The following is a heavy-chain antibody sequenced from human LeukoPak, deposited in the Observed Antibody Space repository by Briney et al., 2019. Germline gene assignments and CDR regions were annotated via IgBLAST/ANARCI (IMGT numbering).Heavy chain of an antibody. D-gene: IGHD1-1*01. Sequence: SETLSLTCTVSGGSISSSYWSWIRQPPGKGLEWIGYIYYSGSTNYNPSLKSRVTISVDTSKNQFSLKLSSVTAADTAVYYCARGWNYYYYMDVWGKGTTVTVSS. CDR1: GGSISSSY. CDR3: ARGWNYYYYMDV. CDR2: IYYSGST. J-gene: IGHJ6*03. V-gene: IGHV4-59*01.